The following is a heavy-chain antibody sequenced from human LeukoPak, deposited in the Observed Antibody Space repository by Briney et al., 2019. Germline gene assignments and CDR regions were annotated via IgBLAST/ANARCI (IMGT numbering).Heavy chain of an antibody. J-gene: IGHJ4*02. CDR2: ISVYNGNT. CDR3: ARDPGRYCSITSCYKLDH. Sequence: ASVKVSCKASGYAFSNYGISWVRQAPGQGLEWMGWISVYNGNTNYAQKLQGRVTMTTDTSTSTAYMELRSLRSDDTAVFYCARDPGRYCSITSCYKLDHWGQGTLVTVSS. V-gene: IGHV1-18*01. D-gene: IGHD2-2*02. CDR1: GYAFSNYG.